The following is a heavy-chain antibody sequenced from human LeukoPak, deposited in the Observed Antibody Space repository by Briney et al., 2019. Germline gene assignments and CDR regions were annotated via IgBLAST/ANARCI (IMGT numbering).Heavy chain of an antibody. Sequence: GGSLRLSFAPSGFSFSSNGIHWVRQAPGKGLEWVSFIQTGGDPKYYADSVRGRFTISRDNSKKTCSLQMDSLRVEDTATYYCAREASTEIIGGMDVRGQGTTVTVTS. D-gene: IGHD2-8*02. CDR2: IQTGGDPK. CDR1: GFSFSSNG. J-gene: IGHJ6*02. CDR3: AREASTEIIGGMDV. V-gene: IGHV3-30*02.